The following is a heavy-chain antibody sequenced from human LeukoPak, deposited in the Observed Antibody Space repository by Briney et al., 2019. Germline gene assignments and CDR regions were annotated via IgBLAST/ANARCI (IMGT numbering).Heavy chain of an antibody. V-gene: IGHV1-18*01. CDR1: GYTFTSYG. CDR3: ARVVDCSSTSCYGGNWFDP. D-gene: IGHD2-2*01. Sequence: ASVKVSCKASGYTFTSYGISWVRQAPGQGLEWMGWISAYNGSTNYAQKLQGRVTMTTDTSTSTAYMELRSLRSDDTAVYYCARVVDCSSTSCYGGNWFDPWGQGTLVTVSS. J-gene: IGHJ5*02. CDR2: ISAYNGST.